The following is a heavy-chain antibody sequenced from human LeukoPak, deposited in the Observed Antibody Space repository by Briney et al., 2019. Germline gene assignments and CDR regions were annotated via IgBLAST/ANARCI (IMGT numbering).Heavy chain of an antibody. CDR2: ISNTGGRT. J-gene: IGHJ5*02. D-gene: IGHD3-3*01. V-gene: IGHV3-23*01. CDR1: GFTFSDSA. Sequence: GGSLRLSCAASGFTFSDSAVSWVRHSPGGGRKWFSSISNTGGRTYYADSVKGRFTITRDNSRNTVDLQMNSLRAGDTAKYYCAKGGQDFDFWRFDLWGQGILVIVSS. CDR3: AKGGQDFDFWRFDL.